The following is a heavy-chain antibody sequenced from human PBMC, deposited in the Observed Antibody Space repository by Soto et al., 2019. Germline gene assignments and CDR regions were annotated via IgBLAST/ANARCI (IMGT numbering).Heavy chain of an antibody. CDR3: AIAAYCSGATCYSGYNWFDP. CDR2: FDPENDET. V-gene: IGHV1-24*01. CDR1: GYTLSEVS. Sequence: ASVKVSCKVSGYTLSEVSIHWVRQTPGKGLEWMGGFDPENDETSYAQKFQGRVTLTEDTSTDTAYLELSSLRSEDTAIYYCAIAAYCSGATCYSGYNWFDPWGQGTPVTVSS. J-gene: IGHJ5*02. D-gene: IGHD2-2*01.